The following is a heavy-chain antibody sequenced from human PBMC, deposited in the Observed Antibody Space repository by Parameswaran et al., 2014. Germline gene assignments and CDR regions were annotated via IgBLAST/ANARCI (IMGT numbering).Heavy chain of an antibody. V-gene: IGHV6-1*01. D-gene: IGHD6-13*01. J-gene: IGHJ4*02. Sequence: SETLSLTCAISGDSVSSNSAAWNWIRQSPSRGLEWLGRTYYRSKWYNDYAVSVKSRITINPDTSKNQFSLQLNSVTPEDTAVYYCARDRGSSSWTNRLFDYWGQGTLVTVSS. CDR1: GDSVSSNSAA. CDR3: ARDRGSSSWTNRLFDY. CDR2: TYYRSKWYN.